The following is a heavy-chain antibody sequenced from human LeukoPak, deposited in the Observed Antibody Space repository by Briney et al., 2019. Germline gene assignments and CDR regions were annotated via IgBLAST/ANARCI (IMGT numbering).Heavy chain of an antibody. V-gene: IGHV3-7*01. Sequence: GGSPRLSWAASGFTFSSYWMRWVRQAPGKGLEWVANIKQDGREKYYVASVKGRFTISRDNAKNSLYLQMNSLRAEDTAVYYCARGGVGATDRGLYWYFDLWGRGTLVTVSS. CDR1: GFTFSSYW. D-gene: IGHD1-26*01. CDR3: ARGGVGATDRGLYWYFDL. CDR2: IKQDGREK. J-gene: IGHJ2*01.